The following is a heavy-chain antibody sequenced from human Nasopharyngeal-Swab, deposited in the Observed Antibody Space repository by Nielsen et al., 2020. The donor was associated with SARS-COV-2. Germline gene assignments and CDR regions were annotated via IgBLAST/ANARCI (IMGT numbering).Heavy chain of an antibody. D-gene: IGHD2-21*01. V-gene: IGHV3-7*01. CDR1: GFTFSSFW. J-gene: IGHJ3*01. Sequence: GESLKISCVGTGFTFSSFWMNWVRQAPGKGLEWVANINGDGSARFYVDSVRGRFTVSRDNAQNSVFLQMHSLRAEDTAVYYCAREAVLGAYDDAFDVWGRGTVVIVSS. CDR3: AREAVLGAYDDAFDV. CDR2: INGDGSAR.